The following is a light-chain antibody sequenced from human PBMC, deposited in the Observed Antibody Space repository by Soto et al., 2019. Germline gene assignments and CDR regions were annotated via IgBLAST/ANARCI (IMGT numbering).Light chain of an antibody. CDR3: SSYTTFSTLV. V-gene: IGLV2-14*01. Sequence: QSALTQPVSVSGSPGQSITIPCTGTSSDIGACDSVSWYQQYPGKAPKLIIYDVANRPSGVSDRLSGSKSGNTASLTISGLQAEDEADYYCSSYTTFSTLVLGGGTKVTVL. CDR1: SSDIGACDS. J-gene: IGLJ3*02. CDR2: DVA.